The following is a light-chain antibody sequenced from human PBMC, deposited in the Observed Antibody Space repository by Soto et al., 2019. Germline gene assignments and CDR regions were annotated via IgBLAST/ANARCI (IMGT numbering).Light chain of an antibody. Sequence: QSVLTQPPSASGTPGQRVTISCSGSSSNIGGNTVNWYQQLPGTAPKLLIYSNGQRPSGIPDRFSGSKSGTSASLAISGLQSDDEADYYCAAWDDSLNAWVFGGGTKLTVL. CDR2: SNG. CDR1: SSNIGGNT. J-gene: IGLJ3*02. V-gene: IGLV1-44*01. CDR3: AAWDDSLNAWV.